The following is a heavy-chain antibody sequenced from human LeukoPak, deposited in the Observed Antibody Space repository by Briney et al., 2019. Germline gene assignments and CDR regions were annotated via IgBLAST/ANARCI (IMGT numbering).Heavy chain of an antibody. J-gene: IGHJ6*02. CDR3: ARDKSQSYDILTGYYTPYYGMDV. V-gene: IGHV4-61*08. CDR1: GGSISSGGYY. D-gene: IGHD3-9*01. CDR2: IYYSGST. Sequence: SETLSLTCTVSGGSISSGGYYWSWIRQPPGKGLEWIGYIYYSGSTNYNPSLKSRVTISVDTSKNQFSLKLSSVTAADTAVYYCARDKSQSYDILTGYYTPYYGMDVWGQGTTVTVSS.